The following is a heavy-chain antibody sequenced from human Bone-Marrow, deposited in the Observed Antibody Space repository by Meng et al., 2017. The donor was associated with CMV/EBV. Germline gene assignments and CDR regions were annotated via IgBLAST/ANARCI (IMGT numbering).Heavy chain of an antibody. Sequence: GESLKISCAASGFTFSSYAMHWVRQAPGKGLEWVAVISSDGSKEYYADSVKGRFTVSRDNSNNTLYLQMNSLRAEDTAVYYCARGGYDFWSGYLFDYWGQGTLVTVSS. J-gene: IGHJ4*02. CDR2: ISSDGSKE. D-gene: IGHD3-3*01. CDR1: GFTFSSYA. V-gene: IGHV3-30*04. CDR3: ARGGYDFWSGYLFDY.